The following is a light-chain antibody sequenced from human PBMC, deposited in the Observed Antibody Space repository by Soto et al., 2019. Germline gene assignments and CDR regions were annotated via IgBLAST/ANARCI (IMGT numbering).Light chain of an antibody. J-gene: IGKJ1*01. Sequence: DIQMTQSPPSLSASVGDRVTITCRASQSISYYLNWYQQKPGRAPRLLIYTTSSLQSGVPSKFSGSASGTDFTLTISSLQPEDFATYYCQQSYSTPWTFGQGTKVEIK. V-gene: IGKV1-39*01. CDR3: QQSYSTPWT. CDR1: QSISYY. CDR2: TTS.